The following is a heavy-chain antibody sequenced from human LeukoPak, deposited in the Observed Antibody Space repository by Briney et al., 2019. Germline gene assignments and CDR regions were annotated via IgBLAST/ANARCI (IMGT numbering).Heavy chain of an antibody. CDR1: GLTFSTYA. CDR3: AKSRSLEYSSSSDF. Sequence: GGSLRLSCAASGLTFSTYAMSWVRQAPGKGLEWVSAISGSGGTTYYADSVRGRFTISRDNSKNTVNLQMNRLRAEDSAVYYCAKSRSLEYSSSSDFWGQGTLVTVSS. CDR2: ISGSGGTT. V-gene: IGHV3-23*01. J-gene: IGHJ4*02. D-gene: IGHD6-6*01.